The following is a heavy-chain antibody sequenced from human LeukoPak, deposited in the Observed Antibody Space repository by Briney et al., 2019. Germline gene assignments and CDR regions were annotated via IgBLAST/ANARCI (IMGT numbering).Heavy chain of an antibody. D-gene: IGHD2-2*01. V-gene: IGHV3-7*01. Sequence: GGSLRLSCVVSGLAFSTNSMSWVRQAPGKGLEGVANIKGDGSKQYYVGSVKGRFTISRDNAKNSLYLQMYSLTAEDTAVYYCARDGDHSCGDYWGQGTLVTVSS. CDR1: GLAFSTNS. CDR3: ARDGDHSCGDY. CDR2: IKGDGSKQ. J-gene: IGHJ4*02.